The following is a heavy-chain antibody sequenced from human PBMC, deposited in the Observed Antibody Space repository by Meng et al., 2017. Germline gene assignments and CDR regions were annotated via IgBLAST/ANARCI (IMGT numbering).Heavy chain of an antibody. CDR2: IIPIFATA. CDR3: AKEVDNWFDP. Sequence: KKPGCTVNVSCKAFEGTSSSYAISWVRQAPGQGLEWMGGIIPIFATANYAQKFQGRVTITADESTSTAYMELSSLRSEDTAVYYCAKEVDNWFDPWGQGTLVTVSS. CDR1: EGTSSSYA. J-gene: IGHJ5*02. D-gene: IGHD2-15*01. V-gene: IGHV1-69*01.